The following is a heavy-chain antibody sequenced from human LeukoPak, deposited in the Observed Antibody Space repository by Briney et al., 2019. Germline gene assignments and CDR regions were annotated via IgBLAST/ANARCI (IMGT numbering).Heavy chain of an antibody. CDR1: GGSISRYY. J-gene: IGHJ6*03. CDR3: AREYSSSRPDYYYYYMDV. Sequence: SETLSLTCTVSGGSISRYYWSWIRQPPGKGLEWIGYIYYSGSTNYSPSLKSRVTISVDTSKNQFSLKLSSVTAADTAVYYCAREYSSSRPDYYYYYMDVWGKGTTVTVSS. V-gene: IGHV4-59*12. D-gene: IGHD6-13*01. CDR2: IYYSGST.